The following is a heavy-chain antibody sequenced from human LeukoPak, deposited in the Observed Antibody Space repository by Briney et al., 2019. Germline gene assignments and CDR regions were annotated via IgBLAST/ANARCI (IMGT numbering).Heavy chain of an antibody. Sequence: GRSLRLSCAASGFTFSTFWMSWVRQAPGKGMEWVSNIKHDGSQNYYVESVKGRFTISRDNAKISLYLQMNSLRAEDTAVYYCARQETSGYLYYFDYWGQGTLVTVSS. CDR1: GFTFSTFW. D-gene: IGHD3-22*01. CDR2: IKHDGSQN. V-gene: IGHV3-7*05. J-gene: IGHJ4*02. CDR3: ARQETSGYLYYFDY.